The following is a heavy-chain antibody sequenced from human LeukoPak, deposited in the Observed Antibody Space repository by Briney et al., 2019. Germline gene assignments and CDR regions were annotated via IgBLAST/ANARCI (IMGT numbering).Heavy chain of an antibody. CDR2: IIPILGIA. D-gene: IGHD1-20*01. CDR3: ARDLPRITGTTDDY. J-gene: IGHJ4*02. CDR1: GGTFSSYA. V-gene: IGHV1-69*04. Sequence: SVKVSCKASGGTFSSYAIIWVRQAPGQGLEWMGRIIPILGIANYAQKFQGRVTITADKSTSTAYMELSSLRSEDTAVYYCARDLPRITGTTDDYWGQGTLVTVSS.